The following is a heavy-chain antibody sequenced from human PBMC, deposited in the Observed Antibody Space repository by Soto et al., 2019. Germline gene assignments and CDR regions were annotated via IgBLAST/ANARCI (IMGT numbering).Heavy chain of an antibody. Sequence: GESLKISCKGSGYRFTSYWIGGVRQMPGKGLEWMGIIYPGDSDTRYSPSFQGQVTISADKSISTAYLQWSSLKASDTAMYYCARFTISSSWSHFDYWGQGTLVTVSS. V-gene: IGHV5-51*01. D-gene: IGHD6-13*01. CDR3: ARFTISSSWSHFDY. J-gene: IGHJ4*02. CDR2: IYPGDSDT. CDR1: GYRFTSYW.